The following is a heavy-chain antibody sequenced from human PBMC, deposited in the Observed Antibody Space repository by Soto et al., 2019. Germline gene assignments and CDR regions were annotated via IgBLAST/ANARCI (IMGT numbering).Heavy chain of an antibody. Sequence: ASVKVSCKASGYAFTSYDINWVRQATGQGLEWMGWMNPNSGNTGYAQKFQGRVTMTRNTSISTAYMELSSLRSEDTAVYYCARGPPFSLFAARQLAVGYYYYGMEVLGQETTVDVS. CDR2: MNPNSGNT. D-gene: IGHD6-6*01. CDR3: ARGPPFSLFAARQLAVGYYYYGMEV. V-gene: IGHV1-8*01. CDR1: GYAFTSYD. J-gene: IGHJ6*02.